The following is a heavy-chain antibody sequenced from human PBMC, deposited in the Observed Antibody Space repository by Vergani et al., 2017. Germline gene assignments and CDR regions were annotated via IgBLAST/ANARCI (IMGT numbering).Heavy chain of an antibody. V-gene: IGHV1-69*01. Sequence: QVQLVQSGAEVKKPGSSVKVSCKASGGTFSSYAISWVRQAPGQGLEWMGGIIPIFGTANYAQKFQGRVTITADESTSTAYMELSSLRSEATAVYYCARVKDIVATTHSDYYYYGMDVWGQGTTVTVSS. CDR2: IIPIFGTA. CDR3: ARVKDIVATTHSDYYYYGMDV. J-gene: IGHJ6*02. CDR1: GGTFSSYA. D-gene: IGHD5-12*01.